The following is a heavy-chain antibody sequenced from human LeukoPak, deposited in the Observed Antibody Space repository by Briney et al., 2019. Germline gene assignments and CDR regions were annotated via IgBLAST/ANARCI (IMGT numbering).Heavy chain of an antibody. Sequence: PGRSLRLSCAASGFTFSNYGMHWVRQAPGKGLEWVSVISYDGSNKYYADSVKGRFTISRDNSKNTLYLQMNSLRAEDTAVYYCARGRGYDSGAYNYAFSDYWGQGALVTVSS. V-gene: IGHV3-30*03. J-gene: IGHJ4*02. CDR2: ISYDGSNK. D-gene: IGHD3-22*01. CDR1: GFTFSNYG. CDR3: ARGRGYDSGAYNYAFSDY.